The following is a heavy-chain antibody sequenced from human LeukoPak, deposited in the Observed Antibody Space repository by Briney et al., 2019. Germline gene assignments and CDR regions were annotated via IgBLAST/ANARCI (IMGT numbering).Heavy chain of an antibody. Sequence: PSETLSLTCTVSGASMSSYYWSWIRQPPGKGLEWIGYIQYSGSTSYNPSLKSRVTISVDTSKNQFSLKLSSVTAADSAVYSCARYGGTYFDTWGQGTMVTVSS. D-gene: IGHD3-10*01. CDR2: IQYSGST. J-gene: IGHJ3*02. CDR3: ARYGGTYFDT. CDR1: GASMSSYY. V-gene: IGHV4-59*08.